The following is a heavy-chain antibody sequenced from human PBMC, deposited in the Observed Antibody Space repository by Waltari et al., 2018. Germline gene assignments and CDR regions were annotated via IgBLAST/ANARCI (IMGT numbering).Heavy chain of an antibody. D-gene: IGHD4-17*01. CDR2: LIYSSDST. V-gene: IGHV3-23*03. J-gene: IGHJ5*01. CDR1: GFSFSSSG. Sequence: EEHLLESGGGLEQPGGSLRLSCAASGFSFSSSGMSWVRQAPGKGLEWVSLIYSSDSTYYADSVKGRFTVSRDNSKNTLFLQMNSLRAEDTAVYYCASYGDYVFAFWGQGTLVTVSS. CDR3: ASYGDYVFAF.